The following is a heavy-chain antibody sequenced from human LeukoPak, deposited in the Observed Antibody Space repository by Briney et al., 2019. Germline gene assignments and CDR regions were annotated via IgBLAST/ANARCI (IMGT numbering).Heavy chain of an antibody. V-gene: IGHV3-43D*03. CDR1: GFTFDDYA. Sequence: GGSLRLSCAASGFTFDDYAMHWVRQAPGKGLEWVSLISWDGGSTYYADSVKGRFTISGDNSKNSLYLQMNSLRAEDTALYYCAKDEYGDGYNYHFDYWGQGTLVTVSS. D-gene: IGHD5-24*01. J-gene: IGHJ4*02. CDR3: AKDEYGDGYNYHFDY. CDR2: ISWDGGST.